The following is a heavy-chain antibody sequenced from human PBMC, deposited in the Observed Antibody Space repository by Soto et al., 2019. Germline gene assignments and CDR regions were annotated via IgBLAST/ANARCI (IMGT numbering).Heavy chain of an antibody. V-gene: IGHV6-1*01. CDR2: TYFRSKWYN. CDR1: GDSVSSNTAP. J-gene: IGHJ5*02. CDR3: AKGDNLGPKTGYAFDP. D-gene: IGHD5-12*01. Sequence: PSQTLSLTCAISGDSVSSNTAPWNRIRQSPSRGLEWLGRTYFRSKWYNDYAVSVKSRIIINPDTSNNQFSLQLNSVTPEDTAVYFCAKGDNLGPKTGYAFDPWGQGIMVTVSS.